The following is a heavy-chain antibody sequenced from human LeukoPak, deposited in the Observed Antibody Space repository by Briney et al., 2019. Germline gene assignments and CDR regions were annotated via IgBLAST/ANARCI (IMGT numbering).Heavy chain of an antibody. D-gene: IGHD2-15*01. Sequence: SQTLSLTCAISGDSVSTNNAAWIWIRQSPSRGLERLGRTYYRSKWYSDYALSVKSRITINPDTSKNQFSLQLNSVTPEDTAVYYCAREGGGSSTNYFFDFWGQGTLVTVSS. CDR2: TYYRSKWYS. CDR1: GDSVSTNNAA. CDR3: AREGGGSSTNYFFDF. V-gene: IGHV6-1*01. J-gene: IGHJ4*02.